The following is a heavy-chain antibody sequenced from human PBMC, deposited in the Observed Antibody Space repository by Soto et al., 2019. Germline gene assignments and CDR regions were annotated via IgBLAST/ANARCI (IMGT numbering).Heavy chain of an antibody. CDR2: ISYDEVNK. D-gene: IGHD6-6*01. J-gene: IGHJ5*02. V-gene: IGHV3-30*03. CDR1: GFPFNRYS. Sequence: QVQLVESGGGVVQPGGSLRLSCAGAGFPFNRYSIHWVRQTPGQGLEWLAVISYDEVNKYYADSVKGRFFISRDNSKNTVFLQLNGLRVEDTAVYFCLRAMYNSSGDWFDPWGQGTLVSVSS. CDR3: LRAMYNSSGDWFDP.